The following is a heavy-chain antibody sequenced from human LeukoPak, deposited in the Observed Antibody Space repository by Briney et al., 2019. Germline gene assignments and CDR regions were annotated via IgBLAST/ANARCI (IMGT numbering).Heavy chain of an antibody. CDR3: ARVVTKEAFDT. CDR1: GGSISSYY. CDR2: IYYSGST. V-gene: IGHV4-59*01. D-gene: IGHD2-21*02. J-gene: IGHJ3*02. Sequence: PSETLSLTCTVSGGSISSYYWSWIRQPPGKGLEWIGYIYYSGSTNYNPSLKSRVTISVDTSKNQFSLKLSSVTAADTAVYYCARVVTKEAFDTWGQGTMVTVSS.